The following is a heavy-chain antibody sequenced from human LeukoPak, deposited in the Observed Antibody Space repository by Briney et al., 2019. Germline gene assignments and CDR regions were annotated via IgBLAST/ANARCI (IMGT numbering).Heavy chain of an antibody. Sequence: PGRSLRLSCAASGFTFSSYEMNWVRQAPGKGLEWVSYISSSGSTIYYADSVKGRFTISRDNAKNSLYLQMNSLRAEDTAVYYSARGRGSWFDYWGQGTLVTVSS. CDR2: ISSSGSTI. CDR3: ARGRGSWFDY. D-gene: IGHD6-13*01. J-gene: IGHJ4*02. CDR1: GFTFSSYE. V-gene: IGHV3-48*03.